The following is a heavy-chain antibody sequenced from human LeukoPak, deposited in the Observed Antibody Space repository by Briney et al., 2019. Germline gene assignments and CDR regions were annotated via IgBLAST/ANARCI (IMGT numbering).Heavy chain of an antibody. CDR2: IKSKTDGGTT. D-gene: IGHD3-3*01. CDR1: GFTFSNAW. J-gene: IGHJ4*02. CDR3: TTSYFLGPVYYFDY. Sequence: PGGSLRLSCAASGFTFSNAWMSWVRQAPGKGLEWVGRIKSKTDGGTTDYAAPVKGRFTISRDDSKNTLYLQMNSLKTEDTAVYYCTTSYFLGPVYYFDYWGQGTLVTVSS. V-gene: IGHV3-15*01.